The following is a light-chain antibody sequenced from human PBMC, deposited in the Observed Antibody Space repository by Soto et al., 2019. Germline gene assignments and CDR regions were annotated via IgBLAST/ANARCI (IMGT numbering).Light chain of an antibody. CDR1: SSDVGSYNY. J-gene: IGLJ1*01. Sequence: QSALTQPRSVSGSPGQSVTISCTGTSSDVGSYNYVSWYQQHPGKAPKLMIYDVSQRPSGVPDRFSGSKSGNTASLTISGLQAEDEADYYCCSYAGIYTYVFGTGTKLTVL. CDR2: DVS. CDR3: CSYAGIYTYV. V-gene: IGLV2-11*01.